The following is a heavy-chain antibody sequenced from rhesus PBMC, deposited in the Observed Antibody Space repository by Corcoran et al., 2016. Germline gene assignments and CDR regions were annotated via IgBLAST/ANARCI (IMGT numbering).Heavy chain of an antibody. J-gene: IGHJ4*01. CDR3: AQLAADRASVFDF. CDR1: GFSISTTGTG. D-gene: IGHD6-25*01. Sequence: QVTLKESGPALVKPTQTLTLTCTFSGFSISTTGTGVGWIRQPPGKALECLATIYWNDRKYQTTYRLSRLTIYKETYQKKVVMKMKNMDQVDKATYYCAQLAADRASVFDFWCQGVLVTVSS. CDR2: IYWNDRK. V-gene: IGHV2-95*01.